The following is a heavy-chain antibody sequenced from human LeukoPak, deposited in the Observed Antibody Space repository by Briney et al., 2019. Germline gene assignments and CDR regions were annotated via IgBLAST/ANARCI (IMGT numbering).Heavy chain of an antibody. CDR3: AREFTTTSDLEYHFYMDV. Sequence: SETLSLTCAVSGDSISMHYWSWIRQPPGKGLEWIGYIDHTGSTNYNPSLNSRVTISRDTSKNHFSLELSSVTAADTAVYYCAREFTTTSDLEYHFYMDVWGKGTTVTVSS. J-gene: IGHJ6*03. CDR2: IDHTGST. D-gene: IGHD2-21*02. CDR1: GDSISMHY. V-gene: IGHV4-59*11.